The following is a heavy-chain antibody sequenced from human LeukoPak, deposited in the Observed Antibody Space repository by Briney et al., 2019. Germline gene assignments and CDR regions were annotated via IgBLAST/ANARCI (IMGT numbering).Heavy chain of an antibody. V-gene: IGHV4-39*01. CDR3: ARRFLAGKYFDY. D-gene: IGHD3-3*01. J-gene: IGHJ4*02. CDR1: GGSISSSSYY. Sequence: PSETLSLTCTVVGGSISSSSYYWGWIRQPPGERLEWIGSLSYSGSPYYNPSLKSRVTISGDTSKNQFSLRLSSVTAADTAVYYCARRFLAGKYFDYWGQGALVTVSS. CDR2: LSYSGSP.